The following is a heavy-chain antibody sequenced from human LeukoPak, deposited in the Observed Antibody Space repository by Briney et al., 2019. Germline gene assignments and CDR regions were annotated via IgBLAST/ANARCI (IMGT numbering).Heavy chain of an antibody. J-gene: IGHJ6*02. D-gene: IGHD2-2*01. CDR3: AGDIVVVPAAIGDYYYYGMDV. Sequence: SETLSLTCTVSGGSIRSYYWSWIRQPAGKGLEWIGRIYTSGSTNYNPSLKSRVTMSVDTSKNQFSLKLSSVTAADTAVYYCAGDIVVVPAAIGDYYYYGMDVWGQGTTVTVSS. CDR1: GGSIRSYY. CDR2: IYTSGST. V-gene: IGHV4-4*07.